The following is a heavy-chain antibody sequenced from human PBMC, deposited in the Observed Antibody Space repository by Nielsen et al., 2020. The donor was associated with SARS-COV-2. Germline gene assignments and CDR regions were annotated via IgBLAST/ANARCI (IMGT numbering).Heavy chain of an antibody. J-gene: IGHJ6*01. CDR1: GYTFTGYY. CDR3: ARENSGPGGTASYGMDL. Sequence: ASVKVSCKASGYTFTGYYMHWVRQAPGQGLEWMGWIDTNIGKPTPAQGFTGRFVFSSDTSVSTASLQLSTLRAEDTAVYYCARENSGPGGTASYGMDLWGQGTTVTVSS. CDR2: IDTNIGKP. D-gene: IGHD3-10*01. V-gene: IGHV7-4-1*02.